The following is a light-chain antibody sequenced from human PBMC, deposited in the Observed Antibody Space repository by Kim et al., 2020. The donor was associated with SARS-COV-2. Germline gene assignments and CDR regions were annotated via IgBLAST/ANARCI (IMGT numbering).Light chain of an antibody. J-gene: IGLJ3*02. V-gene: IGLV3-1*01. Sequence: SYELTQPPSVSVSLGQTASITCSGHKWGERYASWYQQRPGQPPLVVIYQDDKRPSGISDRFSCSNSGDTATLTISGTQAMDEADYFCQAWDSNPEKVFGGGTQLTVL. CDR3: QAWDSNPEKV. CDR2: QDD. CDR1: KWGERY.